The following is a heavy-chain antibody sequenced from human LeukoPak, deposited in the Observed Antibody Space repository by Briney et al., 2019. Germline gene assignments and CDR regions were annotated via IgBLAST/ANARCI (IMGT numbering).Heavy chain of an antibody. D-gene: IGHD3-3*01. V-gene: IGHV1-8*01. Sequence: ASVKVSCKASGYTFTSYDINWVRQATGQGLGWMGWMNPNSGNTGYAQKFQGRVTMTRNTSISTAYMELSSLRSEDTAVYYCAINTIFGVVIQIFDYWGQGTLVTVSS. CDR2: MNPNSGNT. CDR3: AINTIFGVVIQIFDY. CDR1: GYTFTSYD. J-gene: IGHJ4*02.